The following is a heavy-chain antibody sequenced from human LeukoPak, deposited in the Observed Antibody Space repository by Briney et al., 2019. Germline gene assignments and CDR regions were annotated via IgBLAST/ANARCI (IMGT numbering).Heavy chain of an antibody. V-gene: IGHV4-59*01. Sequence: PSETLSLTCTVSGGSISSYYWSWIRQPPGKGLEWIGYIYYSGSTNYNPSLKSRVTISVDTSKNQFSLKLSSVTAADTAVYYCARVFCDFWSGPDRLYYYYGMDVWGQGTTVTVSS. CDR2: IYYSGST. D-gene: IGHD3-3*01. J-gene: IGHJ6*02. CDR3: ARVFCDFWSGPDRLYYYYGMDV. CDR1: GGSISSYY.